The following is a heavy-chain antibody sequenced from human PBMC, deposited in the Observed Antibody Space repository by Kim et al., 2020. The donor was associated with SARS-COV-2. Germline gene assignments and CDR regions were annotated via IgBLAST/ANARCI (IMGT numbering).Heavy chain of an antibody. CDR3: ARSLYRSNWGSDYYYYMDV. CDR1: GGSISSGGYS. D-gene: IGHD7-27*01. J-gene: IGHJ6*03. Sequence: SETLSLTCAVSGGSISSGGYSWSWIRQPPGKGLEWIGYIYHSGSTYYNPSLKSRVTISVDRSKNQFSLKLSSVTAADTAVYYCARSLYRSNWGSDYYYYMDVWGKGTTVTVSS. CDR2: IYHSGST. V-gene: IGHV4-30-2*01.